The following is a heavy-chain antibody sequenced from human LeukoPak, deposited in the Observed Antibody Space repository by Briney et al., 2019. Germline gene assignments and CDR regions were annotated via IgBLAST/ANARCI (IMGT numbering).Heavy chain of an antibody. Sequence: SETLSLTCTVSGGSISSYYWSWIRQPPGQGLEWIGYIYYSGSTNYNPSLKSRVTISVDTSKNQFSLKLSSVTAADTAVYYCARDLNDYGDRYWYFDLWGRGTLVTVSS. D-gene: IGHD4-17*01. CDR1: GGSISSYY. J-gene: IGHJ2*01. CDR3: ARDLNDYGDRYWYFDL. V-gene: IGHV4-59*01. CDR2: IYYSGST.